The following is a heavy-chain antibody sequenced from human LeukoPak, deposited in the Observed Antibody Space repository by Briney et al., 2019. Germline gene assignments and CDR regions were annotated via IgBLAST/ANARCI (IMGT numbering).Heavy chain of an antibody. CDR3: ARGRNWNDPLPFDY. CDR1: GFTFSSYE. J-gene: IGHJ4*02. D-gene: IGHD1-20*01. Sequence: GGSLRLSCAASGFTFSSYEMNWVRQAPGKGLEWVSYISSSGSTIYYADSVKGRFTISRDNAKNSLYLQMNSLRAEDTAVYYCARGRNWNDPLPFDYWGQGTLVTVSS. V-gene: IGHV3-48*03. CDR2: ISSSGSTI.